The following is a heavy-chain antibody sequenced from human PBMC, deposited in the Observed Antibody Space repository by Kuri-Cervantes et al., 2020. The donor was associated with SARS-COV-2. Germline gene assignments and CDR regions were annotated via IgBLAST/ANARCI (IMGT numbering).Heavy chain of an antibody. J-gene: IGHJ4*02. D-gene: IGHD6-6*01. CDR1: GFTFSSYS. V-gene: IGHV3-48*01. CDR3: ARDLRIAAPRGDY. Sequence: ETLSLTCAASGFTFSSYSMNWVRQAPGKGLEWVSYISSSSSTIYYVDSVKGRFTISRDNAKNSLYLQMNSLRAEDTAVYYCARDLRIAAPRGDYWGQGTLVTVSS. CDR2: ISSSSSTI.